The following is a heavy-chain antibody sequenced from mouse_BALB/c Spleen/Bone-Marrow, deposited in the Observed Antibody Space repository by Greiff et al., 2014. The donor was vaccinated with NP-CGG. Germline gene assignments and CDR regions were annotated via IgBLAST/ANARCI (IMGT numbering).Heavy chain of an antibody. CDR2: IGFSDRT. J-gene: IGHJ2*01. CDR3: ARSLYGNHYFDY. CDR1: GDSITSGY. V-gene: IGHV3-8*02. Sequence: EVQLQQSGPSLVKPSQTLSLTCSVTGDSITSGYWSWIRKFPGNKFEYMGYIGFSDRTYTNPSLKSRLSITRDTSKGHYYLQLSSVTTDDTATYFCARSLYGNHYFDYWGQGTTLTVSS. D-gene: IGHD2-1*01.